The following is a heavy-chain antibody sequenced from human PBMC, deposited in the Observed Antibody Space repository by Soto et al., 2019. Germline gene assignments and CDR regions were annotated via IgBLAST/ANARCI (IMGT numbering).Heavy chain of an antibody. Sequence: ASVKVSCKASGYTFTSYGISWVRQAPGQGLEWMGWISAYNGNTNYAQKLQGRVTMTTDTSTSTAYRELRSLRSDDTAVYYCARCGHVLAAASRREFDYWGQGTLVTVSS. CDR2: ISAYNGNT. J-gene: IGHJ4*02. V-gene: IGHV1-18*01. CDR3: ARCGHVLAAASRREFDY. D-gene: IGHD6-13*01. CDR1: GYTFTSYG.